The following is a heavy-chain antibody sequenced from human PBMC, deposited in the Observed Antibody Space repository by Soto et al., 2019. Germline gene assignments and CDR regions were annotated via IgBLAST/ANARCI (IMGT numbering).Heavy chain of an antibody. J-gene: IGHJ5*01. CDR3: ARVPFVGYFDWLDA. V-gene: IGHV4-59*01. Sequence: ETLSLTGSVPCASISSYYCTWIRQRPGGGLEWIGYMHHTQGTNDNPSLRGRVHMSIDTSMNQFSLRLTSVTAADTAVYYCARVPFVGYFDWLDAWGHGTLV. CDR1: CASISSYY. CDR2: MHHTQGT. D-gene: IGHD3-9*01.